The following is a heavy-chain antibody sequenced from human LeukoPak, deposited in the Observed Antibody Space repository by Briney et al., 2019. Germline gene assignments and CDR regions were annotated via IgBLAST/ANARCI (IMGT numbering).Heavy chain of an antibody. V-gene: IGHV3-48*01. Sequence: GGSLRLSCAASGFTFSSYSMNWVRQAPGKGLGWVSYISSSSSTIYFADSVKGRFTISRDTAKNSLYLQMNSLRAEDTAVYYCARGHYGDYVPFDYWGQGTLVTVSS. CDR2: ISSSSSTI. CDR3: ARGHYGDYVPFDY. D-gene: IGHD4-17*01. CDR1: GFTFSSYS. J-gene: IGHJ4*02.